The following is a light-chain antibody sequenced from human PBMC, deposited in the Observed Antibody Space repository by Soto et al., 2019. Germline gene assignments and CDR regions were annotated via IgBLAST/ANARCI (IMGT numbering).Light chain of an antibody. CDR3: QQLNSYPIT. J-gene: IGKJ5*01. CDR1: QSITTY. V-gene: IGKV1-39*01. Sequence: DIQMTQSPSSLSASVGDRVTITCRASQSITTYLNWYQQKPGKAPKPLISFASSLQSGVPSRFSGSGSGTDFTLTISSLQPEDFATYFCQQLNSYPITFGQGTRLEIK. CDR2: FAS.